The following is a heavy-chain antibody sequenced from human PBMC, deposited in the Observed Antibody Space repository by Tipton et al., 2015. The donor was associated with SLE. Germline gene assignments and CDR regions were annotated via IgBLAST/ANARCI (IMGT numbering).Heavy chain of an antibody. V-gene: IGHV3-23*01. CDR2: ISGNGVFT. D-gene: IGHD4/OR15-4a*01. J-gene: IGHJ4*02. CDR3: AKHSVGVLPSSLDS. CDR1: GFSFSTYA. Sequence: SLRLSCAASGFSFSTYAMSWVRQAPGKGLEWVSGISGNGVFTDYADSVRGRFTISRDNSKNTLYLQMNSLRAEDTAVYYCAKHSVGVLPSSLDSWGQGTLVTVSS.